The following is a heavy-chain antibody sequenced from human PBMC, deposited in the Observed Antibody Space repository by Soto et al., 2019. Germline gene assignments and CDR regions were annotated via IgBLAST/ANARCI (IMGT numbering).Heavy chain of an antibody. D-gene: IGHD4-4*01. Sequence: ASVKVSCKASGYTFIDYYMHWVRQAPGQGLEWMGGIIPIFGTANYAQKFQGRVTITADESTSTAYMELSSLRSEDTAVYYWARTGVTTHTGNFDYWGQGTLVTVSS. V-gene: IGHV1-69*13. CDR2: IIPIFGTA. J-gene: IGHJ4*02. CDR3: ARTGVTTHTGNFDY. CDR1: GYTFIDYY.